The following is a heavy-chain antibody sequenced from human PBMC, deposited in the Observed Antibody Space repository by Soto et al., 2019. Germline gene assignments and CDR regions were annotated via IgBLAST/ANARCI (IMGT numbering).Heavy chain of an antibody. CDR3: ARSDQNYYGIKGYYPPRGPYFDY. CDR1: GGTFSSYT. D-gene: IGHD3-22*01. CDR2: IIPILGIA. J-gene: IGHJ4*02. Sequence: QVQLVQSGAEVKKPGSSVKVSCKASGGTFSSYTISWVRQAPGQGLEWMGRIIPILGIANYAQKFQGRVTITADKSTCTDYMELSSLRSEDTAVYYGARSDQNYYGIKGYYPPRGPYFDYWGQGTLVTVCS. V-gene: IGHV1-69*02.